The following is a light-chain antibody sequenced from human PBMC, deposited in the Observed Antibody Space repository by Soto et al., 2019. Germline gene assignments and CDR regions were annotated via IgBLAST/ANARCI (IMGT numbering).Light chain of an antibody. CDR3: QQYDEWPLT. J-gene: IGKJ4*01. V-gene: IGKV3-15*01. CDR1: RSISGS. Sequence: EIVMTQSPATLSVSPGERATLSCRASRSISGSFAWYQQRPGQAPRLLIYDASTRATGVPARFSGSGSGTEFTLTISSLQSEDFAVYYCQQYDEWPLTFGGGTKVDIK. CDR2: DAS.